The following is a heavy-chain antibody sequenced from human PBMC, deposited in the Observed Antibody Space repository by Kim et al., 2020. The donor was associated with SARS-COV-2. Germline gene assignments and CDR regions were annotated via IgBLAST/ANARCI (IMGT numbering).Heavy chain of an antibody. J-gene: IGHJ4*02. CDR2: IKQDGSEK. CDR3: ARDQIAGYYDSSGYYDY. Sequence: GGSLRLSCAASGFTFSSYWMSWVRQAPGKGLEWVANIKQDGSEKYYVDSVKGRFTISRDNAKNSLYLQMNSLRAEDTAVYYCARDQIAGYYDSSGYYDYWGQGTLVTVSS. CDR1: GFTFSSYW. V-gene: IGHV3-7*03. D-gene: IGHD3-22*01.